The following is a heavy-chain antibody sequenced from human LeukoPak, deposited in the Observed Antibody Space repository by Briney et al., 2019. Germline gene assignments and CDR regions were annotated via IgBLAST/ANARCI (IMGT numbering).Heavy chain of an antibody. D-gene: IGHD5-12*01. J-gene: IGHJ5*02. CDR1: GGSISSYY. CDR3: ARGPSGYDRNWFDP. V-gene: IGHV4-59*01. CDR2: IYYSGST. Sequence: SETLSLTCTVSGGSISSYYCSWIRQPPGKGLEWIGYIYYSGSTNYNPSLKSRVTISVDTSKNQFSLKLSSVTAADTAVYYCARGPSGYDRNWFDPWGQGTLVTVSS.